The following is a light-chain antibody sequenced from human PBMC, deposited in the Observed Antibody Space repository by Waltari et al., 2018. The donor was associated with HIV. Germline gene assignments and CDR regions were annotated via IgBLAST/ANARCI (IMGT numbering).Light chain of an antibody. CDR2: GAS. Sequence: EIVLTQSPATLSLSPGERATLSCRASQSVNNYLAWYQQKPGQAPSLLIYGASSMATGIPARFSGSGSVTDFTLTISSLEPGDFGVYYCQQRNNWPITFGQGTRLEIK. V-gene: IGKV3-11*01. CDR1: QSVNNY. CDR3: QQRNNWPIT. J-gene: IGKJ5*01.